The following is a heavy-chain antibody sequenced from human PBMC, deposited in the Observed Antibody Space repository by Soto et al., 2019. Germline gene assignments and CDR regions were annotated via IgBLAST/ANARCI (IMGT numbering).Heavy chain of an antibody. Sequence: SETLSLTCTVSGGSISSYYWSWIRQPAGKGLEWIGRIYTSGSTNYNPSLKSRVTMSVDTSKNQLSLKLSSVTAADTAVYYCARATEGAMASYFDYWGQGTLVTVSS. D-gene: IGHD5-18*01. V-gene: IGHV4-4*07. J-gene: IGHJ4*02. CDR2: IYTSGST. CDR1: GGSISSYY. CDR3: ARATEGAMASYFDY.